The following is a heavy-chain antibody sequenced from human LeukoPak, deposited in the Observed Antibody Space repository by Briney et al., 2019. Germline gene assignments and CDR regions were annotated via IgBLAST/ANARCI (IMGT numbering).Heavy chain of an antibody. V-gene: IGHV3-73*01. Sequence: GGSLRLSCAASGFTFSGSAMHWVRQASGKGLEWVGRIRSKANSYATAYAASVKGRITISRDDSKNTAYLQIDSLKTEDTAVYYCSAVEPGDDWGQGTLVTVSS. D-gene: IGHD5-24*01. CDR1: GFTFSGSA. J-gene: IGHJ4*02. CDR3: SAVEPGDD. CDR2: IRSKANSYAT.